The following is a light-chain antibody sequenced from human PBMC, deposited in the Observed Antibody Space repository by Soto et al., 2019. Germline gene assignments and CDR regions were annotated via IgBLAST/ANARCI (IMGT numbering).Light chain of an antibody. CDR2: AAS. V-gene: IGKV3-11*01. Sequence: DIELTQSPASLSFSPGERATISCRASQSVVSYLAWYQQKPGQAPTLLIYAASTRPTAVPARFSGSRSGTDFILTISSLEPEDFAVYYCHQRRNSPLTFGGGTKVEIK. CDR3: HQRRNSPLT. CDR1: QSVVSY. J-gene: IGKJ4*01.